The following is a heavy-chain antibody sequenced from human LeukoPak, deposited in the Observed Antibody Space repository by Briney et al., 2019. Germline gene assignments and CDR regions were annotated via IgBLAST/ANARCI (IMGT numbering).Heavy chain of an antibody. CDR2: INHSGST. D-gene: IGHD2-2*01. CDR3: ARGNGRLGYCSSTSCYRWFDP. CDR1: GGSFSGYY. Sequence: SETLSLTCAVYGGSFSGYYWSWIRQPPGKGLEWIGDINHSGSTNYNPCLKSRVTISVDTSKNQFSLKLSSVTAADTAVYYCARGNGRLGYCSSTSCYRWFDPWGQGTLVTVTS. J-gene: IGHJ5*02. V-gene: IGHV4-34*01.